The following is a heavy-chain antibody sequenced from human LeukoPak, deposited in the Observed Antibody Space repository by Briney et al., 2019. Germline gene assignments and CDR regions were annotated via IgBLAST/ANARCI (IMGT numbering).Heavy chain of an antibody. D-gene: IGHD3-22*01. Sequence: SGPTLVKPPQTLTLTCTFSGFSLSTSGVGVGWIRQPPGKALEWLALIYWNDDKRYSPSLKSRLTITKDTSKNQVVLTMTNMDPVDTATYYCAYYYDSSGYYYESDYFDYWGQGTLVTVSS. CDR1: GFSLSTSGVG. CDR3: AYYYDSSGYYYESDYFDY. V-gene: IGHV2-5*01. CDR2: IYWNDDK. J-gene: IGHJ4*02.